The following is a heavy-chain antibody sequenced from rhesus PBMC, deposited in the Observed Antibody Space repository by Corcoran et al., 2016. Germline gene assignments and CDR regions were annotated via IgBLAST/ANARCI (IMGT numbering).Heavy chain of an antibody. V-gene: IGHV1S2*01. Sequence: QVQLVQSGAEVKKPGSSVKVSCKASGYTFTDFYMPWVRQAPGQGLELMGWNNPNNGNTSYTQKLQGRGTLARDTSTSTAYMALNSLGSEDTAVYFCARDLMVSAALEFDYWGQGVLVTVFS. CDR3: ARDLMVSAALEFDY. D-gene: IGHD3-22*01. CDR1: GYTFTDFY. J-gene: IGHJ4*01. CDR2: NNPNNGNT.